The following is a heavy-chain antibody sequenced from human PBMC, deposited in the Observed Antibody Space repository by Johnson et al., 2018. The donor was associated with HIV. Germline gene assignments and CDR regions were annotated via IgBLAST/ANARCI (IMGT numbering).Heavy chain of an antibody. Sequence: VQVVESGGGLVQPGGSLRLSCAASGFTFSSYDMHWVRQTTGKGLEWVSTIGTAGDTYYPGSVKGRFTISRENAKNSLYLQMNSLRAEDTALYYCARERYDYGDQQAEAFDIWGQGTMVTVSS. V-gene: IGHV3-13*01. CDR2: IGTAGDT. J-gene: IGHJ3*02. CDR1: GFTFSSYD. CDR3: ARERYDYGDQQAEAFDI. D-gene: IGHD4-17*01.